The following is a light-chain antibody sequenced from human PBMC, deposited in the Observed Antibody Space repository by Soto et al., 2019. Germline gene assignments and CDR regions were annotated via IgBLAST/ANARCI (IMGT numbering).Light chain of an antibody. CDR2: QAS. CDR3: QHYDSYSSIA. J-gene: IGKJ5*01. CDR1: QSINAW. V-gene: IGKV1-5*03. Sequence: DIQMTQSPSTLSASVGDRVTIACRASQSINAWLAWYQQKPGKAPNLLIYQASTLQIGVPSRFSGRGSGTEFTLTINSLQPDDFATYFCQHYDSYSSIAFGQGTRLEIK.